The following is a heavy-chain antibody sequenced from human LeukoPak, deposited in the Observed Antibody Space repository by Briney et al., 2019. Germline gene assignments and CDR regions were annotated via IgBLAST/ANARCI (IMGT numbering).Heavy chain of an antibody. CDR1: GFTFSSYS. CDR2: ISTTTSTT. D-gene: IGHD4-17*01. CDR3: ATIPSYGDRYFDY. J-gene: IGHJ4*02. Sequence: GGSLRLSCAASGFTFSSYSMNWVRQAPGKGLEWLSAISTTTSTTFYADSVKGRFTISRDNPKHTLYLQMNILRAEDMAVYYCATIPSYGDRYFDYWGQGSLVTVSS. V-gene: IGHV3-21*04.